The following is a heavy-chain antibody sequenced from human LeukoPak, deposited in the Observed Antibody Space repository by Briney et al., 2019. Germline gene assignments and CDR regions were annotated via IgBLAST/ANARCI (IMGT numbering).Heavy chain of an antibody. CDR1: GGSISSYY. CDR3: ARHRAVSSFDY. J-gene: IGHJ4*02. V-gene: IGHV4-59*08. CDR2: IYYSGST. D-gene: IGHD1-26*01. Sequence: PSETLSLTCTVSGGSISSYYWSWIRPPPGKGLEWIGYIYYSGSTNYNPSLKSRVTISVDTSKNQFSLKLSSVTAADTAVYYCARHRAVSSFDYWGQGTLVTVSS.